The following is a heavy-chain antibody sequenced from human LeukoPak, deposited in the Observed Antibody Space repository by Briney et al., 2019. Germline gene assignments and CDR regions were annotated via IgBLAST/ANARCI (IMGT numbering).Heavy chain of an antibody. CDR1: GFTFSSYG. D-gene: IGHD1-26*01. CDR3: ARLGRRGNWFDP. V-gene: IGHV3-33*01. CDR2: IWYDGSNK. Sequence: GRSLRLSCAASGFTFSSYGMHWVRQAPGKGLEWVAVIWYDGSNKYYADSVKGRFTISRDNSKTTLYLQMNSLRAEDTAVYYCARLGRRGNWFDPWGQGTLVTVSS. J-gene: IGHJ5*02.